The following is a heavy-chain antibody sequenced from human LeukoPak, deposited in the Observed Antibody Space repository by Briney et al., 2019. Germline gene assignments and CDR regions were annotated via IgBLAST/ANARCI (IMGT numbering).Heavy chain of an antibody. CDR3: ARCTASCYANAFDV. J-gene: IGHJ3*01. V-gene: IGHV3-23*01. D-gene: IGHD2-2*01. CDR2: INGGGDAT. Sequence: GGSLRLSCATSGFTFNNNAMSCVRKAPGKGLEWVSAINGGGDATEYADSVKGRFTISRDNSKNTLYLQMNSLRPDDTAVYYCARCTASCYANAFDVWGQGTLLTVSS. CDR1: GFTFNNNA.